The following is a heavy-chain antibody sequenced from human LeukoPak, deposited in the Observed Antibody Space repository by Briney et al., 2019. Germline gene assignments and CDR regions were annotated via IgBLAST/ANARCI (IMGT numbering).Heavy chain of an antibody. CDR3: ARTGHYGDYVFDY. CDR2: INPNSGGT. V-gene: IGHV1-2*04. CDR1: GYTFTGYY. J-gene: IGHJ4*02. D-gene: IGHD4-17*01. Sequence: ASVKISCKASGYTFTGYYMHWVRQAPGQGLEWMGWINPNSGGTNYAQKFQGWVTMTRDTSISTAYMELSRLRSDDTAVYYCARTGHYGDYVFDYRGQGTLVTVSS.